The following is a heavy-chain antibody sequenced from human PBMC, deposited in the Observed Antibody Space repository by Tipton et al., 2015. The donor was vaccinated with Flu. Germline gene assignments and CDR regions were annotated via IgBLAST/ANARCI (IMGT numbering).Heavy chain of an antibody. J-gene: IGHJ6*03. CDR2: IIPIFGTA. D-gene: IGHD2-2*01. V-gene: IGHV1-69*01. Sequence: QSGAEVKKPGSSVKVSCKASGGTFSSYAISWVRQAPGQGLEWMGGIIPIFGTANYAQKFQGRVTITADESTSTAYMELSSLRSEDAAVYYCARSLSRLPDFQGVVPAAILRGGKTDYYYYYMDVWGKGTTVTVSS. CDR1: GGTFSSYA. CDR3: ARSLSRLPDFQGVVPAAILRGGKTDYYYYYMDV.